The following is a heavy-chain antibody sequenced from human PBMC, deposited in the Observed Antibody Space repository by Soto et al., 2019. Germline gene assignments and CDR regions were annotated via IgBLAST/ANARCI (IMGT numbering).Heavy chain of an antibody. J-gene: IGHJ6*02. Sequence: PSETLSLTCTVSGGSISSGGYYWSWIRQHPGKGLEWIGYIYYSGSTYYNPSLKSRVTISVDTSKNQFSLKLSSVTAADTAVYYCARDTIPREDYYYGMDVWGQGTTVTVSS. CDR1: GGSISSGGYY. CDR3: ARDTIPREDYYYGMDV. CDR2: IYYSGST. D-gene: IGHD3-3*01. V-gene: IGHV4-31*03.